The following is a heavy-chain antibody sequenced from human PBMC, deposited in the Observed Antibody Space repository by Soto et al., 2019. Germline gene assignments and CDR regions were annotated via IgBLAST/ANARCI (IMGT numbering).Heavy chain of an antibody. V-gene: IGHV4-39*01. Sequence: PSETLSLTCAVSGGSISSSNWGSWVRQPPGKGLEWIGSIYYSGSTYYNPSLKSRVTISVDTSKNQFSLKLSSVTAADTAVYYCARVPDYWGQGTLVTVSS. CDR3: ARVPDY. CDR2: IYYSGST. CDR1: GGSISSSNW. J-gene: IGHJ4*02.